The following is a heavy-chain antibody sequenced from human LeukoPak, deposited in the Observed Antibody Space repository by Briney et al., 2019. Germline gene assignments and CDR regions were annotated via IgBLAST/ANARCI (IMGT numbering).Heavy chain of an antibody. V-gene: IGHV3-66*01. Sequence: GGSLRLSCAASGFTVSSNYMSWVRQAPGKGLEWVSIIYIDGSTFYADSVKGRFTISRDNSKNTLYLQMSSLRAEDTAVYYCARVQGSFGQSDVWGQGTTVTISS. D-gene: IGHD3-16*01. CDR1: GFTVSSNY. CDR2: IYIDGST. J-gene: IGHJ6*02. CDR3: ARVQGSFGQSDV.